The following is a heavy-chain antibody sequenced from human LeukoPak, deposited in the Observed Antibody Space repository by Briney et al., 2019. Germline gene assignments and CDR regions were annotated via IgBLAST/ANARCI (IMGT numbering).Heavy chain of an antibody. J-gene: IGHJ4*02. D-gene: IGHD3-22*01. V-gene: IGHV1-8*01. CDR3: ARRPGGYYYDSSGLADY. Sequence: ASVKVSCKASGYTFTSYDINWVRQATGQGLEWMGWMNPNRGNTGYAQKFQGRVTMTRNTSISTAYMELSSLRSEDTAVYYCARRPGGYYYDSSGLADYWGQGTLVTVSS. CDR2: MNPNRGNT. CDR1: GYTFTSYD.